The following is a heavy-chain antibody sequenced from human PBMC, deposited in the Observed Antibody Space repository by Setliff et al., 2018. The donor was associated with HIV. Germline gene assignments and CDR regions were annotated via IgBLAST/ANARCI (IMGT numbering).Heavy chain of an antibody. D-gene: IGHD1-1*01. V-gene: IGHV4-61*09. CDR3: ARHGDDMGADYFDL. J-gene: IGHJ4*02. Sequence: PSETLSLTCTVSGGSISSGSYYWSWIRQPAGKGLEWIGHIYTSGSTNYNPSLKSRVIISIDTSKNQFSLKLFSVTAADTAVYYCARHGDDMGADYFDLWGRGTLVTSPQ. CDR1: GGSISSGSYY. CDR2: IYTSGST.